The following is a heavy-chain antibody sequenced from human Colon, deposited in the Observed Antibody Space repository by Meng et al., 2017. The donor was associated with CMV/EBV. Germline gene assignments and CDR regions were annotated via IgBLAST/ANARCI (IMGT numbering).Heavy chain of an antibody. V-gene: IGHV1-69*05. CDR3: ARGRTIFGVVIFDY. Sequence: SVKVSCKASGGTFSSYAISWVRQAPGQGLEWMGGIIPIFGTATYAQKFQGRVTITTDESTSTAYMELSSLRSEDTAVYYCARGRTIFGVVIFDYWGQGTLVTVSS. CDR2: IIPIFGTA. D-gene: IGHD3-3*01. CDR1: GGTFSSYA. J-gene: IGHJ4*02.